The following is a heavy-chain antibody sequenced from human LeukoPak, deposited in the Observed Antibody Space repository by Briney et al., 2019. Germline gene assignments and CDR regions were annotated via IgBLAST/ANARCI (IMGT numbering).Heavy chain of an antibody. CDR3: ARDVVAVAGWGWFDP. CDR1: GGTFSSYA. V-gene: IGHV1-69*04. J-gene: IGHJ5*02. D-gene: IGHD6-19*01. CDR2: IIPILGIA. Sequence: SVKVSCKASGGTFSSYAISWVRQAPGQGLEWMGRIIPILGIANYAQKFQGRVTMTTDTSTSTAYMELRSLRSDDTAVYYCARDVVAVAGWGWFDPWGQGTLVTVSS.